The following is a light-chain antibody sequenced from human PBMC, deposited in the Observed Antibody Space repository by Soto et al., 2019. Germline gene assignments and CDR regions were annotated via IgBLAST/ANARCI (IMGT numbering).Light chain of an antibody. J-gene: IGLJ2*01. CDR3: ETWDSKTVV. Sequence: QAVVTQSSSASASLGSSVKLTCALSSGHSSYIIAWHQQQPGKAPRYLMKVEGSGSYNKGSGVPDRFSGSSSGADRYLTISNLQFEDEADYYCETWDSKTVVFGGGTKLTVL. CDR2: VEGSGSY. CDR1: SGHSSYI. V-gene: IGLV4-60*02.